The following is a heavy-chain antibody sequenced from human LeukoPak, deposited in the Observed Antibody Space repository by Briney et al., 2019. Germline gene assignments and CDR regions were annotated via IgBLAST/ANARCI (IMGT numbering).Heavy chain of an antibody. J-gene: IGHJ4*02. CDR1: GGSISSTTYH. V-gene: IGHV4-39*07. CDR3: ARDSGYMGYCFDN. CDR2: IYYSGST. D-gene: IGHD6-25*01. Sequence: NPSETLSLTCTVSGGSISSTTYHWGWVRQPPGKGLEWIGSIYYSGSTYYNSSLKSRVTISVATSNNQFSLKLSSVTAADTAVYYCARDSGYMGYCFDNWGQGTLVTVSS.